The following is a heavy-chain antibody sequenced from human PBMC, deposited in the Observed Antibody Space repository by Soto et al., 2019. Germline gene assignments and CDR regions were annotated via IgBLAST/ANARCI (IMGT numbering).Heavy chain of an antibody. CDR2: IHYSGST. J-gene: IGHJ4*02. V-gene: IGHV4-39*01. Sequence: QLQLEQSGPGLVKPSETLSLTCSVSGDAISNSDHYWDWVRQPPGKGLEWIGGIHYSGSTYYRPSPKGRITVASATSKHQFSLTLTSVTAADTATYFCARHLNNYGYDSWGQGTLVTVSS. D-gene: IGHD5-18*01. CDR3: ARHLNNYGYDS. CDR1: GDAISNSDHY.